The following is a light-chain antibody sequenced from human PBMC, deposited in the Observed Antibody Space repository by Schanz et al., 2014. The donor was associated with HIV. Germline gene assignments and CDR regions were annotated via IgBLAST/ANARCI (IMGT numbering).Light chain of an antibody. CDR1: TSNIGSNH. CDR2: ANN. J-gene: IGLJ3*02. CDR3: AAWDDSLSGRV. Sequence: QSVLTQPPSASGTPGQRVTISCSGSTSNIGSNHVDWYQQLPGTAPRLLIQANNQRPSGVPDRFSGSKSGTSASLAISGLRSEDEADYHCAAWDDSLSGRVFGGGTKLTVL. V-gene: IGLV1-47*02.